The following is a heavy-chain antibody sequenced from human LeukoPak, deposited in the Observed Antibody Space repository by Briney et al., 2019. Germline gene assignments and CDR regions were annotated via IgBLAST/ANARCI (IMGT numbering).Heavy chain of an antibody. CDR2: IIPIFGTA. D-gene: IGHD1-20*01. J-gene: IGHJ3*02. CDR1: GGTFSGYA. V-gene: IGHV1-69*13. Sequence: SVKVSCKASGGTFSGYAISWVRQAPGQGLEWMGGIIPIFGTANYAQKFQGRVTITADESTSTAYMELSSLRSEDTAVYYCARVRITGTWGDAFDIWGQGPMVTVSS. CDR3: ARVRITGTWGDAFDI.